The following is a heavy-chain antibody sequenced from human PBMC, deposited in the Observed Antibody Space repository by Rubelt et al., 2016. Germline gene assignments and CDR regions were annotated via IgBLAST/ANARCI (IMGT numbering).Heavy chain of an antibody. CDR2: IYYSGST. Sequence: QLQLQESGPGLVKPSETLSLTCTVSGGSISSSSYYWGWIRQPPGKGLEWIGSIYYSGSTYYNPSLKSRVTISVDTSKKQFALKLSSVTAADTAVYYCARGGMTTVTTTYFDYWGQGSLVTVSS. J-gene: IGHJ4*02. CDR1: GGSISSSSYY. V-gene: IGHV4-39*07. CDR3: ARGGMTTVTTTYFDY. D-gene: IGHD4-17*01.